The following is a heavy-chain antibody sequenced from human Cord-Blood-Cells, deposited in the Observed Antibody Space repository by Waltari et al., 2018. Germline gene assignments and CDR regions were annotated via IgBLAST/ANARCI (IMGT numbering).Heavy chain of an antibody. CDR3: ARGADAFDI. Sequence: EVQLVESGGGLVQPGGSLRLSCAASGFTFSSYWMSWVRQAPGEGRGGVANRKQDGSEKYYVDSGKGRFTISRDNAKNSLYLQMNSLRAEDTAVYYCARGADAFDIWGQGTMVTVSS. V-gene: IGHV3-7*01. J-gene: IGHJ3*02. CDR2: RKQDGSEK. CDR1: GFTFSSYW.